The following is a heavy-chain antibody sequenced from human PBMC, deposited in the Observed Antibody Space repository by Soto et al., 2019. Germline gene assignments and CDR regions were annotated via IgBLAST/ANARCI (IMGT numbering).Heavy chain of an antibody. CDR2: ISGSGGST. J-gene: IGHJ4*02. CDR3: GRRSSGWYFDY. Sequence: EVQLLESGGGLVQPGGSLRLSCAAPGFTFSNYAMNWVRQAPGKGLEWVSVISGSGGSTYYADSVKGRFTISRDNSKNTLYLKMNSLRGEDTPVYYWGRRSSGWYFDYWGQGTLVTVSS. V-gene: IGHV3-23*01. CDR1: GFTFSNYA. D-gene: IGHD6-19*01.